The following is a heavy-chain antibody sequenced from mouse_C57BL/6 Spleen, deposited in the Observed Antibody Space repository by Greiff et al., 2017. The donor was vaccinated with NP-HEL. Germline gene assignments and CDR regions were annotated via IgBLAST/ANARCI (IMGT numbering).Heavy chain of an antibody. CDR1: GYTFTDYY. CDR3: ASGGRACCYFDD. Sequence: QVQLKESGAELVRPGASVKLSCKASGYTFTDYYINWVKQRPGQGLEWIARIYPGSGNTYYNEKFKGKATLTVDKSSSTAYMQLSSLTSEDSAVYFCASGGRACCYFDDWGTGTTVTVSS. V-gene: IGHV1-76*01. CDR2: IYPGSGNT. D-gene: IGHD3-1*01. J-gene: IGHJ1*03.